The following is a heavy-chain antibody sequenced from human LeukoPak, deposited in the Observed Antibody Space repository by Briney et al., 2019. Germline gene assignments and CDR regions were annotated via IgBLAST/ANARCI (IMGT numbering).Heavy chain of an antibody. V-gene: IGHV3-7*01. CDR2: IKKDGSEK. D-gene: IGHD6-25*01. J-gene: IGHJ4*02. CDR3: ARDGAERPHMY. CDR1: GFTFSDYS. Sequence: PGGSLRLSCAASGFTFSDYSMSWVRQAPGKGLEWVANIKKDGSEKHYVDSVKGRFTISRDNAKNSLHLQMNSLRAEDTAVYYCARDGAERPHMYWGQGTLVTVSS.